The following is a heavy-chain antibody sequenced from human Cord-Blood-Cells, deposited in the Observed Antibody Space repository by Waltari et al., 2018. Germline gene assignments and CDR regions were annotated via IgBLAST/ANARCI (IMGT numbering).Heavy chain of an antibody. J-gene: IGHJ4*02. Sequence: QLQLQESGPGLVKPSETLSLTCTVSGGSISSSSYYWGWIRQPPGKGLEWIGSIYYSGSTCYNPSLKSRVTISVDTSKNQFSLKLSSVTAADTAVYYCARPYSSSWYYFDYWGQGTLVTVSS. CDR1: GGSISSSSYY. CDR2: IYYSGST. V-gene: IGHV4-39*01. D-gene: IGHD6-13*01. CDR3: ARPYSSSWYYFDY.